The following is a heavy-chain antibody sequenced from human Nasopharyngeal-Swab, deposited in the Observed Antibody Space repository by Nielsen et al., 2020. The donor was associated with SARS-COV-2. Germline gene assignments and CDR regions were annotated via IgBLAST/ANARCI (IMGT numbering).Heavy chain of an antibody. Sequence: SLKISCAASGFTFDDYATHWVRQAPGKGLEWVSGISWNSGSIGYADSVKGRFTISRDNAKNSLYLQMNSLRAEDTALYYCARAGGGYSYADYWGQGTLVTVSS. V-gene: IGHV3-9*01. J-gene: IGHJ4*02. CDR1: GFTFDDYA. CDR3: ARAGGGYSYADY. D-gene: IGHD5-18*01. CDR2: ISWNSGSI.